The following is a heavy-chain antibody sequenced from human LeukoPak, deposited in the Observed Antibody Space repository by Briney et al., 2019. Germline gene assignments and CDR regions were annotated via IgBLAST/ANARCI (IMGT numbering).Heavy chain of an antibody. CDR1: GGSFSGYY. J-gene: IGHJ4*02. Sequence: SETLSLTCAVYGGSFSGYYWSWIRQPPGKGLEWIGEINHSGSTNYNPSLKSRVTISVDASKNQFSLKLSSVTAADTAVYYCARGLSGVPDDYWGQGTLVTVSS. CDR3: ARGLSGVPDDY. D-gene: IGHD3-3*01. CDR2: INHSGST. V-gene: IGHV4-34*01.